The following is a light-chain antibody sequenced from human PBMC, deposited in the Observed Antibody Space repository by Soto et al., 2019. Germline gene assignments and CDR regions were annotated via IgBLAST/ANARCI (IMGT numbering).Light chain of an antibody. V-gene: IGKV1-39*01. CDR3: QQGFSLPWT. CDR2: AAS. J-gene: IGKJ1*01. Sequence: DIQETQSPSSRSASVGDIVTISFRSSQDIKNYLNWYQRKPGTAPRLLIYAASILHSGVPSTFSASGSGTDFALNISSLQADDFGTYYCQQGFSLPWTFGQGTKVDI. CDR1: QDIKNY.